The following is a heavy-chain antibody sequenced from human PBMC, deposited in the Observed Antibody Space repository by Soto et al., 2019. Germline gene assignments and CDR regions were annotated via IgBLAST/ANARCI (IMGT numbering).Heavy chain of an antibody. CDR2: INHSGST. CDR3: ARGLSRYSSSWYARDMYYFDY. V-gene: IGHV4-34*01. J-gene: IGHJ4*02. CDR1: GGSFSGYY. D-gene: IGHD6-13*01. Sequence: QVQLQQWGAGLLKPSETLSLTCAVYGGSFSGYYWSWIRQPPGKGLDWIGEINHSGSTNYNPSLKSRVTISVDTSKNQFSLKLSSVTAADTAVYYCARGLSRYSSSWYARDMYYFDYWGQGTLVTVSS.